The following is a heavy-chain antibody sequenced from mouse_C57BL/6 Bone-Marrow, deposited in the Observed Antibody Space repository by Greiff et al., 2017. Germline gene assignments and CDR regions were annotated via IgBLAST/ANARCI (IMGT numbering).Heavy chain of an antibody. CDR1: GDSITSGY. Sequence: EVKLVESGPSLVKPSQTLSLTCSVTGDSITSGYWNWIRKFPGNKLEYMGYISYSGSTYYNPSLKSRISITRDTSKNQYYLQLNSVTTEDTATYYCARLDGNYRYFDVWGAGTTVTVSS. CDR3: ARLDGNYRYFDV. J-gene: IGHJ1*01. V-gene: IGHV3-8*02. D-gene: IGHD2-1*01. CDR2: ISYSGST.